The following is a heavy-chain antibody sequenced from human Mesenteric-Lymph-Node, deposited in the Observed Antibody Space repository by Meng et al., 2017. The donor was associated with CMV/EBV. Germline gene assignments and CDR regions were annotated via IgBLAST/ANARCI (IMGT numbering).Heavy chain of an antibody. V-gene: IGHV3-23*01. D-gene: IGHD1-26*01. Sequence: GGSLRLSCAASGFSVNDNYMSWVRQAPGKGLEWVSAISGNGGNTYYVDSEKGRFTISRDNSKNTLFLQINSLRAEDTAVYYCAKSPKWELPFDYWGQGTLVTVSS. CDR3: AKSPKWELPFDY. J-gene: IGHJ4*02. CDR1: GFSVNDNY. CDR2: ISGNGGNT.